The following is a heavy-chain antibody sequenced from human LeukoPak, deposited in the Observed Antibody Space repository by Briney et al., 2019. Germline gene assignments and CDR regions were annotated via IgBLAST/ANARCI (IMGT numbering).Heavy chain of an antibody. Sequence: SETLSLTCTVSGGSISSGDYYWSWIRQPPGKGLEWIGYIYYSGSTYYNPSLKSRVTISVDTSKNQFSLKLSSVTAADTAVYYCARESPDTVSHYYYGMDVWGQGTTVTVSS. J-gene: IGHJ6*02. D-gene: IGHD4-17*01. CDR2: IYYSGST. V-gene: IGHV4-30-4*01. CDR1: GGSISSGDYY. CDR3: ARESPDTVSHYYYGMDV.